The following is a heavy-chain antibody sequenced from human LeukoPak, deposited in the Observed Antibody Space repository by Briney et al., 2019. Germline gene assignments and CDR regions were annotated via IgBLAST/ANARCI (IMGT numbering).Heavy chain of an antibody. Sequence: GGSLRLSCVASGFTFSHYWMTWVRRTPGKGLEWVANINQDGSEKYYVDSVKGRFTISRVNAENSLYLQMNRLRAEDSAMYFCARSNWGPEYWGRGTLVTVSS. CDR1: GFTFSHYW. V-gene: IGHV3-7*04. J-gene: IGHJ4*02. CDR2: INQDGSEK. CDR3: ARSNWGPEY. D-gene: IGHD7-27*01.